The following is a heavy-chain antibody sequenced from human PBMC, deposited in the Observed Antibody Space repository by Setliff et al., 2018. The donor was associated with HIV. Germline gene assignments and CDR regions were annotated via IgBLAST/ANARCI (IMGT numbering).Heavy chain of an antibody. Sequence: SETLSLTCTVSGGSISNYYWSWIRQPAEKGLEWIGRIYTSGSTNYNPSLKSRVTMSVDTSKNQFSLKLTSVTAADTAVYYCARLSGDYYYFDYWGQGALVTVSS. D-gene: IGHD2-21*02. CDR3: ARLSGDYYYFDY. CDR2: IYTSGST. J-gene: IGHJ4*02. V-gene: IGHV4-4*07. CDR1: GGSISNYY.